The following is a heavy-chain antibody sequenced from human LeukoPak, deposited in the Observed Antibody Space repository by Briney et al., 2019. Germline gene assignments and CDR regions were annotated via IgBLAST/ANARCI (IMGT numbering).Heavy chain of an antibody. V-gene: IGHV3-33*01. CDR1: GFTFSSYG. J-gene: IGHJ6*04. CDR3: ARDMCSGGSCYVYYYYGMDV. D-gene: IGHD2-15*01. Sequence: GRSLRLSCAASGFTFSSYGMHWVCQAPGKGLEWVAVIWYDGSNKYYADSVKGRFTISRDNSKNTLYLQMNSLRAEDTAVYYCARDMCSGGSCYVYYYYGMDVWGKGTTVTVSS. CDR2: IWYDGSNK.